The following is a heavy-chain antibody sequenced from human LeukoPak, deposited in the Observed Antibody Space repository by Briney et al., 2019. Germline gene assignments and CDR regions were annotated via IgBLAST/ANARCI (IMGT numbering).Heavy chain of an antibody. CDR1: GGSISSYY. V-gene: IGHV4-59*01. D-gene: IGHD2-15*01. Sequence: WETLSLTCTVSGGSISSYYWSWIRLPPGKGLEWIGYIYDSGSTNYNPSLKSRVTISVDTSKNQFSLKLSSVTAADTAVYYCARDRRSGGSSSWFDPWGQGTLVTVSS. J-gene: IGHJ5*02. CDR2: IYDSGST. CDR3: ARDRRSGGSSSWFDP.